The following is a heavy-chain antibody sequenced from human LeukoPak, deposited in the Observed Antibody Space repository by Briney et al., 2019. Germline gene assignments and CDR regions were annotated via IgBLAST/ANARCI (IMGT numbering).Heavy chain of an antibody. V-gene: IGHV3-7*01. J-gene: IGHJ4*02. CDR1: GFTVSSNY. D-gene: IGHD6-19*01. CDR2: TNQDGSKN. Sequence: GGSLRLSCAASGFTVSSNYMSWVRQAPGKGLERVAHTNQDGSKNYYVDSVRGRFTISRDNAKNSLYLQMNSLRAEDTAVYYCATTVAGYPDDYFDYWGQGTLVTVSS. CDR3: ATTVAGYPDDYFDY.